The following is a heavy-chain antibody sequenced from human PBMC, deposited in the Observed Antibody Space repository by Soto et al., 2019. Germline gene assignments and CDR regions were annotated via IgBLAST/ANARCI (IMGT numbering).Heavy chain of an antibody. CDR3: VRLRGKSWLDS. CDR1: GDSVSTNSVT. CDR2: TYYRSKWFN. J-gene: IGHJ5*01. Sequence: QVQLQESGPGLVKPSQTLSLTCAISGDSVSTNSVTWNWIRQSPSRGLEWLGRTYYRSKWFNDYAESVKGRIATNPVTSNNQRSLQLNSVAPDDTALYYSVRLRGKSWLDSWGQGTLVTVSS. V-gene: IGHV6-1*01.